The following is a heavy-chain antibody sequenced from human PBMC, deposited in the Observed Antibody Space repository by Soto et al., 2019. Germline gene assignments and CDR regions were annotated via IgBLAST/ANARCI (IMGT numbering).Heavy chain of an antibody. Sequence: SQTLSLHYAISGDRVSINSADGNWIRQSPSRGLEWLGRTYYRSKWYNDYAVSVKSRITINPDTSKNQFSLQLNSVTPEDTAVYYCARDLHFGESSSWYWFDPWGQGTLVPVSS. J-gene: IGHJ5*02. CDR2: TYYRSKWYN. V-gene: IGHV6-1*01. D-gene: IGHD6-13*01. CDR3: ARDLHFGESSSWYWFDP. CDR1: GDRVSINSAD.